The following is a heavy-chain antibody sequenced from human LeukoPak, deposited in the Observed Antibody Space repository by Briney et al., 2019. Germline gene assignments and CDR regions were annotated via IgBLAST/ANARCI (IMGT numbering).Heavy chain of an antibody. J-gene: IGHJ4*02. V-gene: IGHV1-46*01. Sequence: ASVKVSCRASGYTFTSYYMHWVRQAPGQGLEWMGIINPSGGSTSYAQKFQGRVTMTRDTSTSTVYMELSSLRSEDTAVYYCAAYSSSSLYFDYWGQGTLVTVSS. D-gene: IGHD6-6*01. CDR1: GYTFTSYY. CDR3: AAYSSSSLYFDY. CDR2: INPSGGST.